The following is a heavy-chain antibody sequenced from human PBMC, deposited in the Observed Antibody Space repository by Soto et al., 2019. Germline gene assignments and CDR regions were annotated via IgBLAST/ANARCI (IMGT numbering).Heavy chain of an antibody. CDR1: GFTFDDYA. V-gene: IGHV3-9*01. CDR2: LSWNGVTI. CDR3: AASRAYHSSEYSGFHYGMYV. D-gene: IGHD3-22*01. J-gene: IGHJ6*02. Sequence: EVQLVESGGDLVQPGRSLRLSCAASGFTFDDYAMHWVRQVAAKVLQWVSGLSWNGVTIGYAASVKGRFTVSRDNAKKSLYLQMNGLRPDDTALYYCAASRAYHSSEYSGFHYGMYVLGLGTTVTVS.